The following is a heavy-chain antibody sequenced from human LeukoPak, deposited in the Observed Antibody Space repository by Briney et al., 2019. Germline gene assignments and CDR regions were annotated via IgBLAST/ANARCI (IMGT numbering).Heavy chain of an antibody. Sequence: PGGSLRLSCAASGFTFSSYSMNWVRQAPGKGLEWVSSISSSSSYIYYADSVKGRFTISRDNAKNSLYLQMNSLRAEDTAVYYCARAEEMERRVGHAPSASGYYYYMDVWGKGTTVTVSS. CDR2: ISSSSSYI. V-gene: IGHV3-21*01. CDR3: ARAEEMERRVGHAPSASGYYYYMDV. D-gene: IGHD1-1*01. CDR1: GFTFSSYS. J-gene: IGHJ6*03.